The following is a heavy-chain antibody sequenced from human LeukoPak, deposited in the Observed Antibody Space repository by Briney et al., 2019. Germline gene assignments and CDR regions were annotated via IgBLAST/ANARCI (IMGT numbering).Heavy chain of an antibody. CDR1: GFTFSSYE. CDR3: ASGLWFGELYDY. Sequence: GGPLRLSCAASGFTFSSYEMNWVRQAPGKGLEWVSYISSSGSTIYYADSVKGRFTISRDNAKNSLYLQMNSLRAEDTAVYYCASGLWFGELYDYWGQGTLVTVSS. J-gene: IGHJ4*02. D-gene: IGHD3-10*01. V-gene: IGHV3-48*03. CDR2: ISSSGSTI.